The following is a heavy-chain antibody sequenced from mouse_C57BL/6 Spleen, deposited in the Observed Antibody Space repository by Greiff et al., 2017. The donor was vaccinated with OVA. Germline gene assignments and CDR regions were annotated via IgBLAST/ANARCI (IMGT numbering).Heavy chain of an antibody. CDR3: TTIYDGYWGY. Sequence: EVQRVESGAELVRPGASVKLSCTASGFNIKDDYMHWVKQRPEQGLEWIGWIDPENGDTEYASKFQGKATITADTSSNTAYLQLSSLTSEDTAVYYCTTIYDGYWGYWGQGTTLTVSS. J-gene: IGHJ2*01. V-gene: IGHV14-4*01. CDR1: GFNIKDDY. CDR2: IDPENGDT. D-gene: IGHD2-3*01.